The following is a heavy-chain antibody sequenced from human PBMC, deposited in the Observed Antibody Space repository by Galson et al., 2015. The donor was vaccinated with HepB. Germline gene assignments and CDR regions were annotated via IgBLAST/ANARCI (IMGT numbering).Heavy chain of an antibody. CDR2: ISPNGGTT. Sequence: SLRLSCAASGFTFTKYTMHWVRQAPGKGLEFVSTISPNGGTTYYADSVKGRFTVSRDNSKNMLYLQMSSLRAEDTAMYYCAKDNKNFLFDHWGQGTQVTFSS. CDR1: GFTFTKYT. D-gene: IGHD1/OR15-1a*01. J-gene: IGHJ4*02. V-gene: IGHV3-64D*06. CDR3: AKDNKNFLFDH.